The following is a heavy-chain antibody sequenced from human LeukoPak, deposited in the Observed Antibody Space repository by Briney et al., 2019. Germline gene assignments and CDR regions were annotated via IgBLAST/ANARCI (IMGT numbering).Heavy chain of an antibody. CDR3: ARGAGSRDGYNYYFDY. Sequence: SETLSLTCAVYGGSFSGYYWSWIRQPPGKGLEWIGEINHSGSTNYNPSLKSRVTISVDTSKNQFSLKLSSVTAADTAVYYCARGAGSRDGYNYYFDYWGQGTLVTVSS. CDR2: INHSGST. CDR1: GGSFSGYY. V-gene: IGHV4-34*01. D-gene: IGHD5-24*01. J-gene: IGHJ4*02.